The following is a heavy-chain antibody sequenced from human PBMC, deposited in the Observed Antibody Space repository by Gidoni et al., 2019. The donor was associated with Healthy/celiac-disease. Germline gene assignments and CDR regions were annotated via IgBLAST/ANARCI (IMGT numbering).Heavy chain of an antibody. CDR2: IAYSGST. CDR3: ARQLFFRSGSYYFDY. CDR1: GGSISSSSYY. J-gene: IGHJ4*02. Sequence: QLQLQESGPGLVKPSETLSLTCTVSGGSISSSSYYWGWIRQPPGKGLEWIGSIAYSGSTYYNPSLKSRVTISVDTSKNQFSLKLSSVTAADTAVYYCARQLFFRSGSYYFDYWGQGTLVTVSS. D-gene: IGHD1-26*01. V-gene: IGHV4-39*01.